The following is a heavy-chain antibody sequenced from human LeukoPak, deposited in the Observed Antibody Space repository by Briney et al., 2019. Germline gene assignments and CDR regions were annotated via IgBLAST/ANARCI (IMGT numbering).Heavy chain of an antibody. J-gene: IGHJ6*03. V-gene: IGHV3-21*01. Sequence: PGGSLRLSCAASGFTFSSYSMNWVRQAPGKGLEWVSSISSSSSYIYYAGSVKGRFTISRDNAKNSLYLQMNSLRAEDTAVYYCARDGPSWYSSDHYYYYYYYMDVWGKGTTVTVSS. CDR2: ISSSSSYI. D-gene: IGHD6-13*01. CDR3: ARDGPSWYSSDHYYYYYYYMDV. CDR1: GFTFSSYS.